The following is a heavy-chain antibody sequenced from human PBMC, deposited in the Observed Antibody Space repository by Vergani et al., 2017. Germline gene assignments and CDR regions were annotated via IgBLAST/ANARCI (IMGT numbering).Heavy chain of an antibody. Sequence: QLQLQESGPGLVKPSETLSLTCTVSGVSIGSNSYYWGWIRQPPGKGLEWIGTIYYTGTTYYNEAHKSRLTISVDTSKNQFSLKLSSVTAADTAVYYCASSIAAAGTDAFDIWGQGTMVTVSS. CDR1: GVSIGSNSYY. CDR2: IYYTGTT. D-gene: IGHD6-13*01. J-gene: IGHJ3*02. V-gene: IGHV4-39*07. CDR3: ASSIAAAGTDAFDI.